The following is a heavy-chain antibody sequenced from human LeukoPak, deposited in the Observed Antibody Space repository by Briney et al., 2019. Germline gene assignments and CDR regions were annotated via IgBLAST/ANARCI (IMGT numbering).Heavy chain of an antibody. CDR3: ARLLSGSYSIDY. D-gene: IGHD1-26*01. CDR2: INHSGST. CDR1: GGSFSGYY. Sequence: PSETLSLTCAVYGGSFSGYYWSWIRQPPGKGLEWIGEINHSGSTNYNPSLKSRVTISVDTSKNQFSLKLSSVTAADTAVYYCARLLSGSYSIDYWGQGTLVTVSS. J-gene: IGHJ4*02. V-gene: IGHV4-34*01.